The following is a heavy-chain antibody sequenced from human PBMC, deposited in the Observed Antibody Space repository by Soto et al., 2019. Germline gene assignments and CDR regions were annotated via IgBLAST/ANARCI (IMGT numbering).Heavy chain of an antibody. D-gene: IGHD3-22*01. J-gene: IGHJ4*02. Sequence: SVKVSCKASGGTFSSYAISWVRQAPGQGLEWMGGIIPIFGTANYAQKIQGRVKITADESTSTAYKELSSLRSEDTAFYFFSREFSAYYYDSSGYWAYWGQGTLVTVSS. CDR3: SREFSAYYYDSSGYWAY. CDR1: GGTFSSYA. V-gene: IGHV1-69*13. CDR2: IIPIFGTA.